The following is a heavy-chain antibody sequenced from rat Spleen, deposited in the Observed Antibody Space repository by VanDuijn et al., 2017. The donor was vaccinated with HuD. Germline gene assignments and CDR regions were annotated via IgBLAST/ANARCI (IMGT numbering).Heavy chain of an antibody. CDR1: GFTFSNYD. J-gene: IGHJ2*01. CDR2: ISYDGSST. D-gene: IGHD1-4*01. Sequence: EVQLVESGGDLVQPGRSVKLSCAASGFTFSNYDMAWVRQAPTKGLEWVASISYDGSSTYYRDSVKGRFTISRDNAKSTLYLQMDSLRSEDTATYYCTTHGYNPFDYWGQGVMVTVSS. V-gene: IGHV5-20*01. CDR3: TTHGYNPFDY.